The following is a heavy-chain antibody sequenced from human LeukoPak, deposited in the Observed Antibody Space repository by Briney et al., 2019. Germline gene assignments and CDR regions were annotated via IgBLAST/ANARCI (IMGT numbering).Heavy chain of an antibody. V-gene: IGHV3-74*01. CDR1: GFTFSSYW. D-gene: IGHD6-13*01. Sequence: PGGSLRLSCAASGFTFSSYWMHWVRQAPGKGLVWVSRINSDGSSTNYADSVKGRFTISRDNAKNTLYLQMNSLRAEDTAVYYCARETAAAGDYYFDYWGQGTLVTVSS. CDR2: INSDGSST. CDR3: ARETAAAGDYYFDY. J-gene: IGHJ4*02.